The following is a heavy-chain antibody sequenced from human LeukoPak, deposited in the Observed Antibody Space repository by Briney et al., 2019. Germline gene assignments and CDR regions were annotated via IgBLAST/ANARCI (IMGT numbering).Heavy chain of an antibody. CDR1: GFTFSSYG. V-gene: IGHV3-74*01. Sequence: GGTLRLSCAASGFTFSSYGMSWVRQAPGKGLEWVSRINSDGSSTSYADSVKGRFTISRDNAKNTLYLQMNSLRAEDTAVYYCARDWAYYYDSSGYRGRAFDIWGQGTMVTVSS. D-gene: IGHD3-22*01. CDR2: INSDGSST. CDR3: ARDWAYYYDSSGYRGRAFDI. J-gene: IGHJ3*02.